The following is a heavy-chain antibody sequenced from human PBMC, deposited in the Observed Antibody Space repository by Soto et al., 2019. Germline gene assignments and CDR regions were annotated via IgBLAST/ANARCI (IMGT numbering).Heavy chain of an antibody. CDR2: ISESGTSM. CDR1: GFPFSRYE. D-gene: IGHD6-19*01. J-gene: IGHJ6*02. CDR3: ARDQEVHDSRGHKIRAMDV. V-gene: IGHV3-48*03. Sequence: SLRLSCAASGFPFSRYEMNWVRQAPGKGLEWISYISESGTSMYYADAVKGRFAISRDNAQSSLYLQMNSLRIEDTAVYYCARDQEVHDSRGHKIRAMDVWGQGTTVTVSS.